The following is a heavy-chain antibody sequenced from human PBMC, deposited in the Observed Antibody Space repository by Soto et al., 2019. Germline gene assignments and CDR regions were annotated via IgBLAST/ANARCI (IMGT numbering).Heavy chain of an antibody. D-gene: IGHD2-15*01. J-gene: IGHJ6*03. V-gene: IGHV4-59*12. CDR3: ARSHIVVVVADNYYYYYMDV. CDR1: GGSISSYY. CDR2: INHSGST. Sequence: PSETLSLTCTVSGGSISSYYWSWIRQPPGKGLEWIGYINHSGSTNYNPSLKSRVTISVDTSKNQFSLKLSSVTAADTAVYYCARSHIVVVVADNYYYYYMDVWGKGTTVTVSS.